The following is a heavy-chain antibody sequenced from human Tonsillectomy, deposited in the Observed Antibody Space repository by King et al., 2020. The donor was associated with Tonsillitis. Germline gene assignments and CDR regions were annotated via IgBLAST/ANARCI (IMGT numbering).Heavy chain of an antibody. CDR2: IYYSGST. CDR1: GGSISSGGYY. J-gene: IGHJ5*02. V-gene: IGHV4-31*03. CDR3: ARGDHYRPYDILTGYYGNWFGP. D-gene: IGHD3-9*01. Sequence: VQLQESGPGLVKPSQTLSLTCTVSGGSISSGGYYWSWIRQHPGKGLEWIGYIYYSGSTYYNPSLKSRVTISVDTSKNQFSLKLSSVTAADTAVYYCARGDHYRPYDILTGYYGNWFGPWGQGTLVTVSS.